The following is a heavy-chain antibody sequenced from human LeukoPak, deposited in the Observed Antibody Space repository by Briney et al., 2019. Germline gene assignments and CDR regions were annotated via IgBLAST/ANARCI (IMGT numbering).Heavy chain of an antibody. CDR2: INPDGSGK. D-gene: IGHD3-16*01. CDR3: ARGGGLDV. J-gene: IGHJ6*02. V-gene: IGHV3-7*03. Sequence: AGGSLRLSCAASGFTFSNFWMNWVRQAPGRGLEWVANINPDGSGKSYVDSVKGRFTISRDNAKNSLYLQMSNLRAEDTAVYFCARGGGLDVWGQGATVTVSS. CDR1: GFTFSNFW.